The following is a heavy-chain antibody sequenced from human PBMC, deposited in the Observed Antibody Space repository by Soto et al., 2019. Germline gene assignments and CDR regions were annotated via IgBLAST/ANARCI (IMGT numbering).Heavy chain of an antibody. CDR3: ARVRTSISRPVDY. CDR1: GGSISSYY. V-gene: IGHV4-59*01. CDR2: IYYSGST. J-gene: IGHJ4*02. D-gene: IGHD3-3*02. Sequence: SETLSLTCTVSGGSISSYYWSWIRQPPGKGLEWIGYIYYSGSTNYNPSLKSRVTISVDTSKNQFSLKLSSVTAADTAVYYCARVRTSISRPVDYWGQGTLVTVSS.